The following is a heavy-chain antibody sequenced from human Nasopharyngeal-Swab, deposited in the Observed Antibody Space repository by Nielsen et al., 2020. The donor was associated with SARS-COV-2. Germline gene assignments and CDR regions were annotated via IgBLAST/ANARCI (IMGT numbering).Heavy chain of an antibody. V-gene: IGHV1-18*01. Sequence: ASVKVSCKASGYMFSNYGISWVRQAPGQRLEWMGWISGYNGDTIYVPKFQGRVTMPIDRSTGNAYLDLTSLTSDDAAVYYFAMDFGNGLPYFLDYWGQGTLVTVSS. J-gene: IGHJ4*02. CDR2: ISGYNGDT. D-gene: IGHD3-3*01. CDR3: AMDFGNGLPYFLDY. CDR1: GYMFSNYG.